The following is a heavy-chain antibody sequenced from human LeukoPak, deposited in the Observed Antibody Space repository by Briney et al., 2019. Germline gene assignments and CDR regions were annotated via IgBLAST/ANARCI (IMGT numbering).Heavy chain of an antibody. D-gene: IGHD1-26*01. Sequence: PSETLSLTCTVSGGSISSYYWSWIRQPPGKGLEWIGYIYYSGSTNYNPSLKSRVTISVDTSKNQFSLKLSSVTAADTAVYYCASLSSGSYPDYWGQGTLVTVSS. CDR1: GGSISSYY. CDR2: IYYSGST. J-gene: IGHJ4*02. V-gene: IGHV4-59*08. CDR3: ASLSSGSYPDY.